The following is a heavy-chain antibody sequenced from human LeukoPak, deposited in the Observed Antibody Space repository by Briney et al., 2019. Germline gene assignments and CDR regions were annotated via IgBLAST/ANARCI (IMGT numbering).Heavy chain of an antibody. V-gene: IGHV4-34*01. J-gene: IGHJ4*02. CDR1: GGSFSGYY. Sequence: SETLSLTCAVYGGSFSGYYWSWIRQPPGKGLEWIGEINHSGSTNYNPSLKSRVTISVDTSKNQFSLKLSSVTAADTAVYYCARQYSSSWFTGRESYFDYWAQGTLVTVSS. CDR3: ARQYSSSWFTGRESYFDY. D-gene: IGHD6-13*01. CDR2: INHSGST.